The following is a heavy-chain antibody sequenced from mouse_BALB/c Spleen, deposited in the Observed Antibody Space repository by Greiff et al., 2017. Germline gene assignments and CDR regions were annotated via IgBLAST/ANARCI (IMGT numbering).Heavy chain of an antibody. CDR2: ISSGSSTI. D-gene: IGHD2-1*01. Sequence: EVKLMESGGGLVQPGGSRKLSCAASGFTFSSFGMHWVRQAPEKGLEWVAYISSGSSTIYYADTVKGRFTISRDNPKNTLFLQMTSLRSEDTAMYYCASDGNYPRFAYWGQGTLVTVSA. J-gene: IGHJ3*01. CDR1: GFTFSSFG. V-gene: IGHV5-17*02. CDR3: ASDGNYPRFAY.